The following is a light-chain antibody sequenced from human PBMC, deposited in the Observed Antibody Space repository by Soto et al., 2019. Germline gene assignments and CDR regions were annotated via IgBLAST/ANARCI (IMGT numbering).Light chain of an antibody. CDR2: AVT. CDR3: SSYTGSKSYV. V-gene: IGLV2-14*03. J-gene: IGLJ1*01. CDR1: SSDVGAYNY. Sequence: QSVLTQPASVSGSSGQSITISCTGTSSDVGAYNYVSWYPQHPGKAPKLMIFAVTNRPSGVSNRFSGSKSGNTASLTISGLQAEDEADYYCSSYTGSKSYVFGTGTKVTVL.